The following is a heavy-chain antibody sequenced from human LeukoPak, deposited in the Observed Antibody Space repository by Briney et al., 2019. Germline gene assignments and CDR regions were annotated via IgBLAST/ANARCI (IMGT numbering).Heavy chain of an antibody. CDR1: GYTFTSYG. CDR3: ARDQHGVTTRWFDP. V-gene: IGHV1-18*04. D-gene: IGHD4-17*01. CDR2: IRAYNGNT. Sequence: GASVKVSCKASGYTFTSYGISWVRQAPGQGLEWMGWIRAYNGNTNYAQKLQGRVTMTTDTSTSTAYMELRSLRSDDTAVYYCARDQHGVTTRWFDPWGQGTLVTVSS. J-gene: IGHJ5*02.